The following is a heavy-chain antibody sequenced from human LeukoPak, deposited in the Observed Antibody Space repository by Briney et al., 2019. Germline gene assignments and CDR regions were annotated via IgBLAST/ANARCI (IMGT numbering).Heavy chain of an antibody. CDR3: ARGGTTFEH. J-gene: IGHJ4*02. D-gene: IGHD1-1*01. CDR2: IKYDGIEK. Sequence: GGSLRLSCAASGFSFSVSWMSWVRQAPGKGLEWVANIKYDGIEKYYVDSVKGRFSISRDNAKNSLYLQMNSLRAEDTAVYYCARGGTTFEHWGQGTLVTASS. CDR1: GFSFSVSW. V-gene: IGHV3-7*01.